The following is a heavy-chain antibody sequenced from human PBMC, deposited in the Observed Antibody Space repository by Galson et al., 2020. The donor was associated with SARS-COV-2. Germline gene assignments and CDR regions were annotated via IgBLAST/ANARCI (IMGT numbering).Heavy chain of an antibody. D-gene: IGHD5-12*01. Sequence: GGSLRLSCAASGLPFSDYYMTWIRQAPGKGLQFVSLISSDSSFTNYADSVRGRFTISRDNGKNSLFLQMNSLRAEDTAVYYCARGLYHGYDLVGYFDDWGQGTLVTVS. J-gene: IGHJ4*02. CDR3: ARGLYHGYDLVGYFDD. V-gene: IGHV3-11*06. CDR2: ISSDSSFT. CDR1: GLPFSDYY.